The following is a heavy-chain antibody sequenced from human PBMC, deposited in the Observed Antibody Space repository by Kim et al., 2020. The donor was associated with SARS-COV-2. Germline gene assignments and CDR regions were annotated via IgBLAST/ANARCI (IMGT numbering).Heavy chain of an antibody. CDR3: VKDFRGEQLVLRYYYYYGMDV. V-gene: IGHV3-64D*06. Sequence: GGSLRLSCSASGFTFSSYAMHWVRQAPGKGLEYVSAISSNGGSTYYADSVKGRFTISRDNSKNTLYLQMSSLRAEDTAVYYCVKDFRGEQLVLRYYYYYGMDVWGQGITVTVSS. CDR2: ISSNGGST. D-gene: IGHD6-13*01. CDR1: GFTFSSYA. J-gene: IGHJ6*02.